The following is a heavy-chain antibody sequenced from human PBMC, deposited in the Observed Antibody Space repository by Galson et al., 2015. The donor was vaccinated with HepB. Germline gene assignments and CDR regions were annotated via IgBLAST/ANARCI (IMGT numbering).Heavy chain of an antibody. D-gene: IGHD5-18*01. V-gene: IGHV4-61*01. CDR1: GGSVSSGSYY. CDR2: IYYSGST. Sequence: ETLSLTCTVSGGSVSSGSYYWSWIRQPPGKGLEWIGYIYYSGSTNYNPSLKSRVTISVDTSKNQFSLKLSSVTAADTAVYYCARCVGPGYSYGYLGWSDYWGQGTLVTVSS. J-gene: IGHJ4*02. CDR3: ARCVGPGYSYGYLGWSDY.